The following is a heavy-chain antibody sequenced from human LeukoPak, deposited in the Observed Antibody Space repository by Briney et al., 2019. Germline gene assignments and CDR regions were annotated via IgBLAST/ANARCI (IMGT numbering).Heavy chain of an antibody. J-gene: IGHJ6*02. CDR2: IIPIFGTA. CDR1: GGTFSSYA. V-gene: IGHV1-69*13. D-gene: IGHD2-2*01. CDR3: ARVMGTAAMLRDYYYYGMDV. Sequence: SVTVSCKASGGTFSSYAISWVRQAPGQGLEWMGVIIPIFGTANYAQKFQGRVTITADESTSTAYMELSSLRSEDTAVYYCARVMGTAAMLRDYYYYGMDVWGQGTTVTVSS.